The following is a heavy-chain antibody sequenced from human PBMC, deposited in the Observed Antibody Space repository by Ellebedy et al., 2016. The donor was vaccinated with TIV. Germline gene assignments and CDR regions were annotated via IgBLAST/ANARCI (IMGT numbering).Heavy chain of an antibody. D-gene: IGHD6-13*01. CDR2: IYPGDSDI. J-gene: IGHJ4*02. CDR1: GYSFTDYW. V-gene: IGHV5-51*01. CDR3: ARHAGSWFSGGSKAVVY. Sequence: GGSLRLSCKGFGYSFTDYWIGWVRQMPGKGLEWMGIIYPGDSDIRSRPSFQGQVTISADKSISTAYLQWSSLKASDTAMYYCARHAGSWFSGGSKAVVYWGQGTLVTVSS.